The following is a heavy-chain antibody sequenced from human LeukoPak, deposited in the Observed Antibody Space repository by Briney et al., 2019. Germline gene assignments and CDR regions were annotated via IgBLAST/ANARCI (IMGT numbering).Heavy chain of an antibody. D-gene: IGHD5-18*01. Sequence: PGGSLRLSCAASGFTVSGNYMSWVRQTPGKGLEWVSYISSSDNTIHYADPVKGRFTISRDNAKNSLYLEMNSLRDEDTAVYYCARVHRGYSYGRLDYWGQGTLVTVSS. CDR3: ARVHRGYSYGRLDY. J-gene: IGHJ4*02. CDR2: ISSSDNTI. CDR1: GFTVSGNY. V-gene: IGHV3-11*04.